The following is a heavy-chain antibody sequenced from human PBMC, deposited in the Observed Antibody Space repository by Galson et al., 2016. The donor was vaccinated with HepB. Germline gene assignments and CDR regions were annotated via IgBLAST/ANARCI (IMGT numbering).Heavy chain of an antibody. CDR3: AKDEGFYNGMDF. CDR2: ST. V-gene: IGHV4-4*02. Sequence: STNYNPSLKGRVTISLDRSKNQFSLRLNSVIAADTAVYYCAKDEGFYNGMDFWGQGTTVTVSS. J-gene: IGHJ6*02. D-gene: IGHD2-2*02.